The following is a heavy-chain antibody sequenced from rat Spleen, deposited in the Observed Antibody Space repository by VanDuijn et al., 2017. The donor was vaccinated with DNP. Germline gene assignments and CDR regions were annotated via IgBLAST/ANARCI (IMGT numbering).Heavy chain of an antibody. CDR3: IRWNSGHFDY. D-gene: IGHD4-3*01. V-gene: IGHV5-22*01. CDR2: IGSAAYAP. J-gene: IGHJ2*01. CDR1: GFTFSAYY. Sequence: EVQLVESGGGLVQPGGSLRLSCAASGFTFSAYYMAWVRQAPAKGLQWVAYIGSAAYAPYYGDSVKGRFTISRDNAKSTLYLQMNSIRSDDMATYYCIRWNSGHFDYWGQGVMVTVSS.